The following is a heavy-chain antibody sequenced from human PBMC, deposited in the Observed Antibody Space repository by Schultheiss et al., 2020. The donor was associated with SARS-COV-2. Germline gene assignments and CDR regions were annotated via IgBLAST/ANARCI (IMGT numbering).Heavy chain of an antibody. J-gene: IGHJ4*02. CDR3: ARTRYCSSGRCYSDY. CDR2: ISYDGSNK. D-gene: IGHD2-15*01. CDR1: GFTFSSYS. V-gene: IGHV3-30*03. Sequence: GGSLRLSCAASGFTFSSYSMIWVRQAPGKGLEWVAVISYDGSNKYYADSVKGRFTISRDNAKNSLYLQMNSLSAEDTAVYYCARTRYCSSGRCYSDYWGQGTLVTVSS.